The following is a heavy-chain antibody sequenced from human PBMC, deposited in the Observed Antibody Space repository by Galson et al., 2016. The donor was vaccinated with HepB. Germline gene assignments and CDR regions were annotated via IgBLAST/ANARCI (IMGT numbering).Heavy chain of an antibody. Sequence: PALVKPTQTLTLTCTFSGFSLNTSGMCVSWIRQPPGKALEWLALIDWDDDEYYTTSLKTRPTISKDTSKNQVVLTMTNMDPVDTATYYCARGYGSGEVRFDYWGQGTLVTVSS. J-gene: IGHJ4*02. D-gene: IGHD3-10*01. CDR3: ARGYGSGEVRFDY. V-gene: IGHV2-70*01. CDR1: GFSLNTSGMC. CDR2: IDWDDDE.